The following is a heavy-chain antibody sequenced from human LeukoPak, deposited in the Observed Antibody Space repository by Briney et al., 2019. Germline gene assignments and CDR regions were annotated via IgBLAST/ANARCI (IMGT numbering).Heavy chain of an antibody. CDR2: INRIGRT. J-gene: IGHJ3*02. Sequence: PGGSLRLSCAASGFTFSTYDMQWVRQAPGKGLEWVSGINRIGRTYYTESVKGGFTISRDNSKNTLYLQMNSLRAEDTAVYYCAKGGYFAFETWGQGTMVAVSS. CDR1: GFTFSTYD. D-gene: IGHD2-2*03. V-gene: IGHV3-23*01. CDR3: AKGGYFAFET.